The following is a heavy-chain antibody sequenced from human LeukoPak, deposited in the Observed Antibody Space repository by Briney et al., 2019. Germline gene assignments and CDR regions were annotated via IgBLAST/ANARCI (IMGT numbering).Heavy chain of an antibody. CDR3: ARTGRQLEFFGY. D-gene: IGHD1-1*01. J-gene: IGHJ4*02. Sequence: ASVKVSCKASGYTFTNYYMHWVRQAPGQGLEWMGIINPSGGSTSYAQKFQGRVTMTRDTSTSTVYMELSRLRSEDTAVYYCARTGRQLEFFGYWGQGTLVTVSS. CDR2: INPSGGST. V-gene: IGHV1-46*01. CDR1: GYTFTNYY.